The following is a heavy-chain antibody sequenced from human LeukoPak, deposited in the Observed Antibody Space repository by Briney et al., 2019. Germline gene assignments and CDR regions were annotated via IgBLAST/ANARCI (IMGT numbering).Heavy chain of an antibody. J-gene: IGHJ4*02. CDR1: GFSFSSYA. CDR3: ATISVASGVHY. V-gene: IGHV3-23*01. Sequence: PGGSLRLSCAASGFSFSSYAMAWVRQAPGKGLEWVSTISANGGTTYYADSVKGRFTISRDNSKNTLYVQMSSLGADDTAVYHCATISVASGVHYWGQGTLVTVSS. CDR2: ISANGGTT. D-gene: IGHD6-19*01.